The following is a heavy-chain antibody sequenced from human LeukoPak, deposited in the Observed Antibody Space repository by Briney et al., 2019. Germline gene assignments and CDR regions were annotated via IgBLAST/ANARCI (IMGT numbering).Heavy chain of an antibody. CDR1: GASISGGSYY. CDR2: IYTSGST. CDR3: AREVGSSEGFGVIH. D-gene: IGHD6-6*01. Sequence: SETLSLTCSVSGASISGGSYYWNWIRQPAGKGLEWIGRIYTSGSTSYSPSLESRVAISVDTSKNQFSLNLSSVIATDTAVYYCAREVGSSEGFGVIHWGQGTLVIVSS. J-gene: IGHJ4*02. V-gene: IGHV4-61*02.